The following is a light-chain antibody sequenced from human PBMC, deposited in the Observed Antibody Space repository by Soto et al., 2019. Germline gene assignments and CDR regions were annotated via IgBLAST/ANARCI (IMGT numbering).Light chain of an antibody. V-gene: IGKV3-20*01. CDR1: QSVSSSY. J-gene: IGKJ4*01. Sequence: EVVLTQSPCTLSLSPGERATLSCRASQSVSSSYLACYQQKRGPAPRLLIYGASSRATGIPDRFSGSGSGTDFTLTISSLEPEDFALYYCQQYGSSPLTFGGGSKVDIK. CDR3: QQYGSSPLT. CDR2: GAS.